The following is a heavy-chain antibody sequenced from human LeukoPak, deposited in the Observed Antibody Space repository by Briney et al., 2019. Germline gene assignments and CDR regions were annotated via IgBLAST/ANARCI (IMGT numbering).Heavy chain of an antibody. CDR3: AKARSGSSGYYPAFDY. CDR2: ISGSGGST. J-gene: IGHJ4*02. V-gene: IGHV3-23*01. CDR1: GFTFSDYY. Sequence: PGGSLRLSCAASGFTFSDYYMSWIRQAPGKGLEWVSAISGSGGSTYYADSVKGRFTISRDNSKNTLYLQMNSLRAEDTAVYYCAKARSGSSGYYPAFDYWGQGTLVTVSS. D-gene: IGHD3-22*01.